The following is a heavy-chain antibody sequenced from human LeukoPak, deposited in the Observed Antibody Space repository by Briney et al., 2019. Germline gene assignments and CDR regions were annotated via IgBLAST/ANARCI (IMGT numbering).Heavy chain of an antibody. J-gene: IGHJ3*02. Sequence: SVKVSCKASGGTFSSYSISWVRQAPGQGLEWMGGIIPIFGTANYAQKFQGRVTITADESTSTAYMELSSLTSDDTAVYYCVRDARGAAAADDAFDIWGQGTMVTVSS. CDR3: VRDARGAAAADDAFDI. CDR1: GGTFSSYS. D-gene: IGHD6-13*01. CDR2: IIPIFGTA. V-gene: IGHV1-69*13.